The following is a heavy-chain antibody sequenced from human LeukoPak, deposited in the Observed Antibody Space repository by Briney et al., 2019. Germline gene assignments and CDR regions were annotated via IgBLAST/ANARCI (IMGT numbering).Heavy chain of an antibody. Sequence: ASVKVSCKASGYTFTGYYMHWMRQAPGQGLEWMGWINPNSGGTNYAQKFQGRVTMTRDTSISTAYMELSRLRSDDTVVYYCARYTRLGSGYDPNWFDPWGQGTRVTVSS. CDR2: INPNSGGT. D-gene: IGHD5-12*01. V-gene: IGHV1-2*02. J-gene: IGHJ5*02. CDR3: ARYTRLGSGYDPNWFDP. CDR1: GYTFTGYY.